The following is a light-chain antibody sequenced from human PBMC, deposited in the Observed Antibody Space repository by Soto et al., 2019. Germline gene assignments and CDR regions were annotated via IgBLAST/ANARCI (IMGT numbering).Light chain of an antibody. CDR1: ESVSSY. Sequence: EIVLTQSPVILSLSPGERANLSCRASESVSSYLAWYQQKPGQAPRLLIYDASNRATGIPARFSGSGSGTDFTLTISSLEPEDFAVYYCQHRSDWPLTFGGGTNVEIK. CDR2: DAS. V-gene: IGKV3-11*01. J-gene: IGKJ4*01. CDR3: QHRSDWPLT.